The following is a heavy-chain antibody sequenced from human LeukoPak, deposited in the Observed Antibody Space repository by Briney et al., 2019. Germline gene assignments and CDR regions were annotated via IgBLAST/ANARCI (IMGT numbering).Heavy chain of an antibody. Sequence: PGGSLRLSCAASGFTFSSYSMNWVRQAPGKGLEWVSSISGSSSYIYYADSVKGRFTISRDNAKNSLYLQMNSLRAEDTAVYYCARDDILTGYYWDYWGQGTLVTVSS. J-gene: IGHJ4*02. D-gene: IGHD3-9*01. V-gene: IGHV3-21*01. CDR3: ARDDILTGYYWDY. CDR2: ISGSSSYI. CDR1: GFTFSSYS.